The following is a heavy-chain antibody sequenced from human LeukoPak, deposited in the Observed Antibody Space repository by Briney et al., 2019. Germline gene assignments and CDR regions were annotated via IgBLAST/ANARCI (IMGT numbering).Heavy chain of an antibody. CDR3: AELGITMIGGV. V-gene: IGHV3-23*01. CDR1: GFTFSSYG. CDR2: ISGSGGSP. Sequence: GGSLRLSCAASGFTFSSYGMSWVRQAPGKGLEWVSAISGSGGSPYYADSVKGRFTISRDNAKNSLYLQMNSLRAEDTAVYYCAELGITMIGGVWGKGTTVTISS. J-gene: IGHJ6*04. D-gene: IGHD3-10*02.